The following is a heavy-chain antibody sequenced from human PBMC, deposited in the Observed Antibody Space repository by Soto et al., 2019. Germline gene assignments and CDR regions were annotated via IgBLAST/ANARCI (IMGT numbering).Heavy chain of an antibody. CDR2: INHSGST. CDR3: ARGGTVFYYDSSGYFAFWQNRGNAFDI. Sequence: PSETLSLTCAVYGGSFSGYYWSWILQPPGKGLAWIRAINHSGSTNYNPYLKSRVNISVDTSKNQFSLKLSSVTAADTAVHYCARGGTVFYYDSSGYFAFWQNRGNAFDIGGQGTMVTVSS. CDR1: GGSFSGYY. J-gene: IGHJ3*02. V-gene: IGHV4-34*01. D-gene: IGHD3-22*01.